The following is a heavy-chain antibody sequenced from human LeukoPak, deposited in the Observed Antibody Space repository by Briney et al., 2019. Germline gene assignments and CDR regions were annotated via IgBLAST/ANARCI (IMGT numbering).Heavy chain of an antibody. Sequence: SETLSLTCTASGGSISGYYWSWIRQPAGKGLEWIGRIHTSGSTNYNPSLKSRVTVSVDTSKNQFSLNLSSVTAADTAVYYCARGEMATADFDYWGQGTLVTVSS. CDR2: IHTSGST. CDR3: ARGEMATADFDY. CDR1: GGSISGYY. D-gene: IGHD5-24*01. J-gene: IGHJ4*02. V-gene: IGHV4-4*07.